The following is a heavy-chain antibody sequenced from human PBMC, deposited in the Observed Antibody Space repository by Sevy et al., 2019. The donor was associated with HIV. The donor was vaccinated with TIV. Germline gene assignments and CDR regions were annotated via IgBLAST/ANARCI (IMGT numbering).Heavy chain of an antibody. Sequence: SETLSLTCAVYCGSSSGYYWSWIRQPPGKGLEWIGEINHRGSTTHNPSLKSRVTISIDTSKNQFSLKLASVTAADTAVYYCARVMPGGGQRAFDFWGRGTMVTVSS. J-gene: IGHJ3*01. CDR1: CGSSSGYY. V-gene: IGHV4-34*01. CDR2: INHRGST. D-gene: IGHD3-16*01. CDR3: ARVMPGGGQRAFDF.